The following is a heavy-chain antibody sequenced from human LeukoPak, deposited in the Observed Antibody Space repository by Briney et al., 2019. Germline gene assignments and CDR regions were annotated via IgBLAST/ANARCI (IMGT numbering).Heavy chain of an antibody. D-gene: IGHD3-10*01. Sequence: GSSVKVSCKASGGTFSSYAISWVRQAPGQGREWMGGIIPIFGTANYAQKFQGRVTITADESTSTAYMELTSLRSEDTAVYYCARDYGSGSYYISWGQGTLVTVSS. CDR3: ARDYGSGSYYIS. CDR1: GGTFSSYA. J-gene: IGHJ4*02. V-gene: IGHV1-69*01. CDR2: IIPIFGTA.